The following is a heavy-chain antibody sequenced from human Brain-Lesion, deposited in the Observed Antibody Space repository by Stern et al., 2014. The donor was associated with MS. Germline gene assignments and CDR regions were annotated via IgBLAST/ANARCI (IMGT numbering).Heavy chain of an antibody. V-gene: IGHV1-24*01. CDR1: GYTLTELS. Sequence: QLVQSGAEVKKPGASVKVSCKVSGYTLTELSMHWVRQAPRKGLEWMGGFDPEDGETIYAQKFQGRVAMTEDTSTDTAYMELSSLRSEDTAVYYCATLSPGAGGNYYRHFDYWGQGTLVTVSS. D-gene: IGHD1-26*01. J-gene: IGHJ4*02. CDR3: ATLSPGAGGNYYRHFDY. CDR2: FDPEDGET.